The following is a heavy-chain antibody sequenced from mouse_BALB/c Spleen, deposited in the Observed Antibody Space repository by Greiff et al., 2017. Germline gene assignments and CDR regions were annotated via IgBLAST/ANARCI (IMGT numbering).Heavy chain of an antibody. J-gene: IGHJ4*01. CDR1: GFSLTSYG. V-gene: IGHV2-9*02. D-gene: IGHD1-2*01. CDR3: AREATATPMDY. Sequence: QVQLKQSGPGLVAPSQSLSITCTVSGFSLTSYGVHWVRQPPGKGLEWLGVIWAGGSTNYNSALMSRLSISKDNSKSQVFLKMNSLQTDDTAMYYCAREATATPMDYWGQGTSVTVSS. CDR2: IWAGGST.